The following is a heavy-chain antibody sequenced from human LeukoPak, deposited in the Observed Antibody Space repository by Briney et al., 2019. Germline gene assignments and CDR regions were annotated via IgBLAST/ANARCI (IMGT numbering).Heavy chain of an antibody. J-gene: IGHJ6*02. CDR2: ISGTGGRT. D-gene: IGHD3-16*01. CDR1: VFTFSNYA. V-gene: IGHV3-23*01. Sequence: GGCLRLSCTASVFTFSNYAMTWVRQAPGKGLEWVSSISGTGGRTYSADSVKGRFTISRDNSKNTLYLQMKNLRVEHTAVYYCAKGLHGGVGYGVDVWGQGTTVSVSS. CDR3: AKGLHGGVGYGVDV.